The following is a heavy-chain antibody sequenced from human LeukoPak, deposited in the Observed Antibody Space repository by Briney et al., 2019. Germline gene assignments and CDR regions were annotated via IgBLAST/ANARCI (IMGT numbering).Heavy chain of an antibody. Sequence: SVKVSCKASGGTFSSYAISWVRQAPGQGLEWMGGIIPIFGTANYAQKFQGRVTITADESTSTAYMELSSLRSEDTAVYYCAREYYYYYYMDVWGKGTTVTISS. CDR2: IIPIFGTA. J-gene: IGHJ6*03. CDR1: GGTFSSYA. V-gene: IGHV1-69*13. CDR3: AREYYYYYYMDV.